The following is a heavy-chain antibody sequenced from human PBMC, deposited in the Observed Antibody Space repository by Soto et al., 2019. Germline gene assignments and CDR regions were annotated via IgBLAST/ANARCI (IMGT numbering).Heavy chain of an antibody. Sequence: SETLSLTCAVYGGSFSGYYWSWIRQPPGKGLEWIGEINHSGSTNYNPSLKSRVTISVDTSKNQFSLKLSSVTAADTAVYHCARLVGATVSTFDYWGQGTLVTVSS. J-gene: IGHJ4*02. CDR1: GGSFSGYY. CDR3: ARLVGATVSTFDY. CDR2: INHSGST. V-gene: IGHV4-34*01. D-gene: IGHD1-26*01.